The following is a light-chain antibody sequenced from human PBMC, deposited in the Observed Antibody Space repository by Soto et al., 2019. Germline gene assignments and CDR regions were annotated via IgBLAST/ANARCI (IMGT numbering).Light chain of an antibody. CDR1: QSVSSNF. CDR2: DAS. J-gene: IGKJ4*01. CDR3: QQYIRWPLT. Sequence: EIVLTQSPGTLSLSPGERGTLSCRASQSVSSNFLAWYQQKPGQAPRLLIFDASTRATGIPDRFTGSGSGTDFTLTISSLQSEDFAVYYCQQYIRWPLTFGGGTKVDIK. V-gene: IGKV3-20*01.